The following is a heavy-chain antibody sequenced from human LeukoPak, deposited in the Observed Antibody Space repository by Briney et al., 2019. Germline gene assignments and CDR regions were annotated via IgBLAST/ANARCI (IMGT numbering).Heavy chain of an antibody. V-gene: IGHV3-48*01. CDR3: AREIPVVDY. J-gene: IGHJ4*02. CDR2: ISSRGSTI. CDR1: GFTFSTYS. Sequence: PGGSLRLSCAASGFTFSTYSINWVRQAPGKGLEWVSYISSRGSTIYYADSVKGRFTISRYNAKDSLYVQMNSLKAEDTAVYYCAREIPVVDYLCQATKVTVSS. D-gene: IGHD2-2*01.